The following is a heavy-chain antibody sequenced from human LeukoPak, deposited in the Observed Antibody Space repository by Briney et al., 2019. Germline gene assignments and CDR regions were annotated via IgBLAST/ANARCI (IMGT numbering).Heavy chain of an antibody. V-gene: IGHV3-30-3*01. CDR3: AKDARHTAMVNY. Sequence: GGSLRLSCAASGFTFSSYAMHWVRQAPGKGLEWVAVISYDGSNKYYADSVKGRFTISRDNSKNTLYLQMNSLRAEDTAVYYCAKDARHTAMVNYWGQGTLVTVSS. CDR1: GFTFSSYA. D-gene: IGHD5-18*01. J-gene: IGHJ4*02. CDR2: ISYDGSNK.